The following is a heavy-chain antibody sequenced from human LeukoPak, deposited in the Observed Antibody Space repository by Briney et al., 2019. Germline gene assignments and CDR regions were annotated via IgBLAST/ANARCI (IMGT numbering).Heavy chain of an antibody. CDR2: ISSSSSYI. D-gene: IGHD3-3*01. CDR1: GFTFSSYS. Sequence: GGSLRLSCAASGFTFSSYSMNWVRQAPGKGLEWVSSISSSSSYIYYADSVKGRFTISRDNAKNSLYLQMNSLRAEDTAVYYCARDRSITIFGVVSIQVDWFDPWGRGTLVTVSS. J-gene: IGHJ5*02. CDR3: ARDRSITIFGVVSIQVDWFDP. V-gene: IGHV3-21*01.